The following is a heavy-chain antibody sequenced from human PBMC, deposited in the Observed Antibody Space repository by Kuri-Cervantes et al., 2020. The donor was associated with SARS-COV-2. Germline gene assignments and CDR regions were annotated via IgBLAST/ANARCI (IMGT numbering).Heavy chain of an antibody. J-gene: IGHJ4*01. Sequence: GESLKISCAASGFIFSDYAIDWVRQAPGKGLEYVSAISSNGATYYAGSVKGRFTISRDNSKNTMYLQMSSLRTEDTAIYHCFSSGWSRGDYWGHGTLVTVSS. D-gene: IGHD6-19*01. CDR1: GFIFSDYA. CDR2: ISSNGAT. V-gene: IGHV3-64D*06. CDR3: FSSGWSRGDY.